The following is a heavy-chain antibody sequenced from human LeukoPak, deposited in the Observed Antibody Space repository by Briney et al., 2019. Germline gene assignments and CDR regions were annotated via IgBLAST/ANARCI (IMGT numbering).Heavy chain of an antibody. J-gene: IGHJ5*02. CDR2: ISGSGDKT. D-gene: IGHD2-15*01. V-gene: IGHV3-23*01. CDR3: AKDGFRGDCIGGSCYPFDP. Sequence: GGSLRLSCAASGFTFSSYAMSWVRQAPGKGLEWVSTISGSGDKTYYADSVKGRFTISRDNSRNTLYLQVNILRAEDSALYYCAKDGFRGDCIGGSCYPFDPWGQGTLVTVSS. CDR1: GFTFSSYA.